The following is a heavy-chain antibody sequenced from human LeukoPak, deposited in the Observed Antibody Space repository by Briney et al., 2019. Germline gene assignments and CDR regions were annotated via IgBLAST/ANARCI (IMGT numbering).Heavy chain of an antibody. CDR3: ARGRRITFGGVIAYAFDI. D-gene: IGHD3-16*02. CDR1: GYTFTGYY. V-gene: IGHV1-2*02. CDR2: INPNSGDT. Sequence: ASVKVSCKASGYTFTGYYMHWVRQAPGQGLEWMGWINPNSGDTNSAQKFQGRVTMTRDTSISTTYMELSRLRSDDTAEYYCARGRRITFGGVIAYAFDIWGQGTMVTVSS. J-gene: IGHJ3*02.